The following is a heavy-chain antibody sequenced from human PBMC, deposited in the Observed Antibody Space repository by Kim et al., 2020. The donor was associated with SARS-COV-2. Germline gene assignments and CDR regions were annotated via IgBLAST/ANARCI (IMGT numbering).Heavy chain of an antibody. J-gene: IGHJ4*01. CDR1: GYTFTSNA. D-gene: IGHD2-8*01. Sequence: ASVKVSCKASGYTFTSNAISWVRQAPGQGLEWMGWINAYNGNTTYAPELQGRVTMTLDTSTSTAYLELRSLRAEDTAVYYCARTLNTYCSNGVCKVAYW. V-gene: IGHV1-18*01. CDR3: ARTLNTYCSNGVCKVAY. CDR2: INAYNGNT.